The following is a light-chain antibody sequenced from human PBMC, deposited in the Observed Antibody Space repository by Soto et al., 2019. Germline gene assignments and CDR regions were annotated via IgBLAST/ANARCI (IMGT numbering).Light chain of an antibody. J-gene: IGKJ2*01. Sequence: DIQMTQSPSSLSASLGDRVTITCRASQSINNYLNWYQQEEGKAPKLLIYAATSLQSGVPSRFSGSGSGTEFTLTVSSLQPGDFATYYCQQSSNSPYTFGLGTKVDIK. CDR1: QSINNY. CDR2: AAT. CDR3: QQSSNSPYT. V-gene: IGKV1-39*01.